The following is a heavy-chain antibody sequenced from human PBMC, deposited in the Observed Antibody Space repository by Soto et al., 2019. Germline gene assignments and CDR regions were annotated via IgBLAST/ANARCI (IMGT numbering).Heavy chain of an antibody. CDR2: INAGNGNT. Sequence: VASVKVSCKASGYTFTSYAMHWVRQAPGQRLEWMGWINAGNGNTKYSQKFQGRVTITRDTSASTAYMELSSLRSEDTAVYYCARDPPYYDSSGYWITWLDPWGQGTLVTVYS. CDR1: GYTFTSYA. CDR3: ARDPPYYDSSGYWITWLDP. J-gene: IGHJ5*02. D-gene: IGHD3-22*01. V-gene: IGHV1-3*01.